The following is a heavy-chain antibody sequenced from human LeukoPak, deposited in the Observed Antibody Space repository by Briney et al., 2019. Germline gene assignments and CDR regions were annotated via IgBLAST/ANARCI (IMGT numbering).Heavy chain of an antibody. CDR1: GGSFSGYY. CDR3: ARAVLRGESYFDY. D-gene: IGHD3-16*01. J-gene: IGHJ4*02. CDR2: IYYSGST. V-gene: IGHV4-31*11. Sequence: SETLSLTCAVYGGSFSGYYWSWIRQHPGKGLEWIGYIYYSGSTYYNPSLKSRVTISVDTSKNQFSLKLSSVTAADTAVYYCARAVLRGESYFDYWGQGTLVTVSS.